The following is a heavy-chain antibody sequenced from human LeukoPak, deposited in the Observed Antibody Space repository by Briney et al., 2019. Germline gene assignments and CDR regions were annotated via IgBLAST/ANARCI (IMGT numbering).Heavy chain of an antibody. CDR2: INPNGGGT. Sequence: ASVKVSCKASGYTFTGYYMHWVRQAPGQGLEWMGWINPNGGGTNYAQKFQGRVTMTRDTSISTAYMELSRLRSDDTAVYYCARGEYSGSYSGRDAFDIWGQGTMVTVSS. CDR3: ARGEYSGSYSGRDAFDI. D-gene: IGHD1-26*01. V-gene: IGHV1-2*02. J-gene: IGHJ3*02. CDR1: GYTFTGYY.